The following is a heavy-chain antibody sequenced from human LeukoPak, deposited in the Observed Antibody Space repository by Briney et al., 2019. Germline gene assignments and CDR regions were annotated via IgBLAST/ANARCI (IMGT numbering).Heavy chain of an antibody. V-gene: IGHV3-21*01. Sequence: PGGSLRLSCAASGFTFSSYSMNWVRQAPGKGLEWVSSISSSSSYIYYADSVKGRFTISRDKAKNSLYLQMNSLRAEDTAVYYFARVTTVTHFDYWGQGTLVTVSS. CDR2: ISSSSSYI. CDR3: ARVTTVTHFDY. CDR1: GFTFSSYS. J-gene: IGHJ4*02. D-gene: IGHD4-17*01.